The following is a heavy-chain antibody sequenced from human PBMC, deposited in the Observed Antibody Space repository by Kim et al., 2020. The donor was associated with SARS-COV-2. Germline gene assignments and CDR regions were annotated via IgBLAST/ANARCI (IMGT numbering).Heavy chain of an antibody. J-gene: IGHJ6*02. CDR3: ARDLMVLDTSYYYYYGMDV. V-gene: IGHV3-7*03. CDR2: IKQDGSEK. CDR1: GFTFSSYW. D-gene: IGHD2-8*01. Sequence: GGSLRLSCAASGFTFSSYWMSWVRQAPGKGLEWVANIKQDGSEKYYVDSVKGRFTISRDNAKNSLYLQMNSLRAEDTAVYYCARDLMVLDTSYYYYYGMDVWGQGTTVTVSS.